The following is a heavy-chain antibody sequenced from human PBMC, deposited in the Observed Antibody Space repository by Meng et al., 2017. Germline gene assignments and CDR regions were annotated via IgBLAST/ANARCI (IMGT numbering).Heavy chain of an antibody. J-gene: IGHJ5*02. CDR2: IYYSGST. Sequence: RLQESGPGLVKPSEALSLTCTVSGGSISSSSYYWGWIRQPPGKGLEWIGSIYYSGSTYYNPSLKSRVTISVDTSKNQFSLKLSSVTAADTAVYYCARGRVVNWFDPWGQGTLVTVSS. CDR3: ARGRVVNWFDP. V-gene: IGHV4-39*07. D-gene: IGHD2-15*01. CDR1: GGSISSSSYY.